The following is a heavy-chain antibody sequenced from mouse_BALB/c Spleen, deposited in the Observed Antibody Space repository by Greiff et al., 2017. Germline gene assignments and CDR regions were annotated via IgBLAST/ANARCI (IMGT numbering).Heavy chain of an antibody. CDR2: IYYSGTI. Sequence: EVHLVESGPGLVKPSQTVSLTCTVTGISITTGNYRWSWIRQFPGNKLEWIGYIYYSGTITYNPSLTSRTTITRDTSKNQFFLEMNSLTAEDTATYYCAREGYYYGSSPPWYFDVWGAGTTVTVSS. CDR1: GISITTGNYR. CDR3: AREGYYYGSSPPWYFDV. V-gene: IGHV3-5*02. J-gene: IGHJ1*01. D-gene: IGHD1-1*01.